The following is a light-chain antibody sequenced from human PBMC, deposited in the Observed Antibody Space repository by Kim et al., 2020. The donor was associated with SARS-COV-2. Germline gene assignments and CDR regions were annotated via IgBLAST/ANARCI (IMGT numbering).Light chain of an antibody. V-gene: IGKV3-20*01. CDR2: GAS. Sequence: LSPAERAHLSCRASQTVRSNYIAWYQQKPGQAPRLLIYGASTRATGIPDRFRGSGSGTDFTLTITSLEPEDFAVFYCQQYGTSPNTFGQGTKLEIK. CDR3: QQYGTSPNT. CDR1: QTVRSNY. J-gene: IGKJ2*01.